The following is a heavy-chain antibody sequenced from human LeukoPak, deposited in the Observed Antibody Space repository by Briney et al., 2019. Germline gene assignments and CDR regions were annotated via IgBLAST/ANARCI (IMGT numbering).Heavy chain of an antibody. V-gene: IGHV3-74*01. J-gene: IGHJ4*02. CDR2: MNSDASTT. CDR1: GFTFSSTW. CDR3: ATAGRYYLDN. Sequence: PGGSLRLSCAASGFTFSSTWMHWVRQTPGKGLVWVSRMNSDASTTNYADSVKGRFTVSRDNAKNTPFLQMNNLRAEDTAVYYCATAGRYYLDNWGQGTLVTVSS.